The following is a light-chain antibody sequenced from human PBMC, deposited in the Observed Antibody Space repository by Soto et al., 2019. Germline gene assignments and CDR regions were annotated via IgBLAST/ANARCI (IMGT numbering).Light chain of an antibody. J-gene: IGKJ1*01. V-gene: IGKV1-27*01. CDR3: QKYNSAPWT. CDR1: QGISNN. CDR2: GAS. Sequence: DIQMTQSPSSLSAYVGDRVTITCRASQGISNNLAWYQQRPGKVPKLLIYGASTLQSGVPSRFSGSGSGTDFTLTISSLQPEDVATYYCQKYNSAPWTFGQGTKVEIK.